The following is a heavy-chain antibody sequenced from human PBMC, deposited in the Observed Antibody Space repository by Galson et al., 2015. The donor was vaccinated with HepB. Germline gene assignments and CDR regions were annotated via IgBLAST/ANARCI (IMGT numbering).Heavy chain of an antibody. CDR2: IKSKTDGGTT. Sequence: SLRLSCAASGFTFSNAWMSWVRQAPGKGLEWVGRIKSKTDGGTTDYAAPVKGRFTISRDDSKNTLYLQMNSLRAEDTAVYYCAKDRADYSNYVVDYWGQGTLVTVSS. D-gene: IGHD4-11*01. CDR1: GFTFSNAW. V-gene: IGHV3-15*01. J-gene: IGHJ4*02. CDR3: AKDRADYSNYVVDY.